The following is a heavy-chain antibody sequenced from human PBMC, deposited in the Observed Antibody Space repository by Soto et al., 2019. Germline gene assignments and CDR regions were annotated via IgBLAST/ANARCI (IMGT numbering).Heavy chain of an antibody. Sequence: QVQLQESGPGLVKPSQTLSLTCTVSGGSISSGGYYWSWIRQHPGKGRGGLGYFYYGGSTYYNPSLKSRVTISVDTSKNQFSLKLSSVTAADTAVYYCARAGYCSGGSCYSLYYFDYWGQGTLVTVSS. CDR2: FYYGGST. J-gene: IGHJ4*02. CDR1: GGSISSGGYY. V-gene: IGHV4-31*03. D-gene: IGHD2-15*01. CDR3: ARAGYCSGGSCYSLYYFDY.